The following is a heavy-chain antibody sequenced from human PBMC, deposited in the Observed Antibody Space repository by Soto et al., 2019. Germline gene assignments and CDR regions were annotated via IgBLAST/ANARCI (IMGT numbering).Heavy chain of an antibody. V-gene: IGHV3-23*01. D-gene: IGHD1-26*01. Sequence: GGSLRLSCVASGITFGSRAMSWVRQAPGEGLEWVSTTTDTGGDTKYADSVRGRFTISRDNSKNTLYLQMNSLRAEDTAVYYCATLGPARLLASWGQGTLVTVSS. CDR3: ATLGPARLLAS. CDR2: TTDTGGDT. J-gene: IGHJ4*02. CDR1: GITFGSRA.